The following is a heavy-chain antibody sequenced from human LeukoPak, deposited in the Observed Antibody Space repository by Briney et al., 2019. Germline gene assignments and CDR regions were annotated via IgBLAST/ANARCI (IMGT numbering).Heavy chain of an antibody. CDR3: ARVLGAPVPAAAIDY. J-gene: IGHJ4*02. Sequence: GGSLRLSCAASGFTFSSYSMNWDRQAPGKGLEWVSSISSSSSYIYYADSVKGRFTISRDNAKNSLYLQMNSLRAEDTAIYYCARVLGAPVPAAAIDYWGQGTLVTVSS. CDR2: ISSSSSYI. D-gene: IGHD2-2*01. V-gene: IGHV3-21*01. CDR1: GFTFSSYS.